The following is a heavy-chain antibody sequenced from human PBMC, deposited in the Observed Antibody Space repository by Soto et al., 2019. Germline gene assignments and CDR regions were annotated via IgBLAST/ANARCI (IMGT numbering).Heavy chain of an antibody. CDR2: ISSSSSYI. V-gene: IGHV3-21*01. D-gene: IGHD3-3*01. CDR3: ARFQGYDFWSGYYGMDV. J-gene: IGHJ6*02. Sequence: GESLKISCAASGFTFSSYSMNWVRQAPGKGLEWVSSISSSSSYIYYADSVKGRFTISRDNAKNSLYLQMNSLRAEDTAVYYCARFQGYDFWSGYYGMDVWGQGTTVTVSS. CDR1: GFTFSSYS.